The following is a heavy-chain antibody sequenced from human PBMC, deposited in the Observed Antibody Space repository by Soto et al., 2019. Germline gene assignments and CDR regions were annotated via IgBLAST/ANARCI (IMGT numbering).Heavy chain of an antibody. J-gene: IGHJ4*02. D-gene: IGHD3-10*01. CDR1: GGSISSGDYY. CDR3: ARVTFPGRIVDLKDHVAGSYFVPSFDY. V-gene: IGHV4-30-4*01. Sequence: ASETLSLTCTVSGGSISSGDYYWSWIRQPPGKGLEWIGYIYYSGSTYYNPSLKSRVTISVDTSKNQFSLKLSTVTAADTAVYYCARVTFPGRIVDLKDHVAGSYFVPSFDYWGQGTLVTVSS. CDR2: IYYSGST.